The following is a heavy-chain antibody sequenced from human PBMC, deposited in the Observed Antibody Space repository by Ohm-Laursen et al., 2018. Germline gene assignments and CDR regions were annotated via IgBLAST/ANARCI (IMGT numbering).Heavy chain of an antibody. Sequence: ESSVKVSCKASGGTFSSYAISWVRQAPGQGLEWMGGIIPIFGTANYAQKFQGRVTITADKSASTAYMELSSLRSEDTAVYYCARESFAGSNSFDYGGKGPLVPVPS. CDR2: IIPIFGTA. J-gene: IGHJ4*02. D-gene: IGHD3-16*01. V-gene: IGHV1-69*06. CDR1: GGTFSSYA. CDR3: ARESFAGSNSFDY.